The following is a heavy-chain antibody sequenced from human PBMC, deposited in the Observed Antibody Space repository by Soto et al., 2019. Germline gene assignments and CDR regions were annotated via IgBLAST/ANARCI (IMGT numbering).Heavy chain of an antibody. Sequence: QVQLVQSGAEVKKPGASVKVSCKASGYTFTSYDINWVRQATGQGLEWMGWMNPNSGNTGYAQKFQGRVTITRNTSISTAYMELSSLISEDTAVYYCARSGTAMVIVLVADDYYYYCMDVWGQGTTVTFSS. CDR1: GYTFTSYD. J-gene: IGHJ6*01. CDR2: MNPNSGNT. D-gene: IGHD5-18*01. CDR3: ARSGTAMVIVLVADDYYYYCMDV. V-gene: IGHV1-8*01.